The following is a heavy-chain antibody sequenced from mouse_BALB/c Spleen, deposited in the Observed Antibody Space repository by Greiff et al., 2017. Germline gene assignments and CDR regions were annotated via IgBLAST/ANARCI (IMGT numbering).Heavy chain of an antibody. CDR1: GFSLTSYG. CDR3: ARERRGYFDV. Sequence: QVQLKESGPGLVAPSQSLSITCTVSGFSLTSYGVHWVRQPPGKGLEWLGVIWAGGSTNYNSALMSRLSISKDNSKSQVFLKMNSLQTDDTAMYYCARERRGYFDVWGAGTTVTVSS. V-gene: IGHV2-9*02. CDR2: IWAGGST. J-gene: IGHJ1*01.